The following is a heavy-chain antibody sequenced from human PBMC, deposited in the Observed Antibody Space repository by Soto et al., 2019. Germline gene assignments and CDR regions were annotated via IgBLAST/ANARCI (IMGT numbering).Heavy chain of an antibody. D-gene: IGHD2-15*01. J-gene: IGHJ4*02. CDR1: GFTFSKFD. CDR2: IGISGDT. CDR3: ARGQEVGAHFFDS. Sequence: GGSLRLSGEASGFTFSKFDMHWVRQPTGKGLEWVSTIGISGDTYYAVSVKGRFTISRDNAKNSLSLQMNSLRAGDTAIYFCARGQEVGAHFFDSWGQGTQVTVSS. V-gene: IGHV3-13*04.